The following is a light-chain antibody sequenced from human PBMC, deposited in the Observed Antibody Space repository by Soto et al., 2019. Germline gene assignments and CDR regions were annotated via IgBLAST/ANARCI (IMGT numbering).Light chain of an antibody. CDR3: QQYAISPWT. V-gene: IGKV3-20*01. J-gene: IGKJ1*01. Sequence: ILLTQSPGTLSLSPGETATLSCRASENVASNYLAWYQQKPGQAPRLLIFDASSRATDIPDTFSGSGSGTDFTLIITRLEPEDFAVYHCQQYAISPWTFGQGTKVDIK. CDR2: DAS. CDR1: ENVASNY.